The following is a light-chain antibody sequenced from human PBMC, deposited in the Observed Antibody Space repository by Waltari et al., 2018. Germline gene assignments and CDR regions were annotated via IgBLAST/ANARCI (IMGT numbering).Light chain of an antibody. V-gene: IGKV1-17*01. J-gene: IGKJ4*01. CDR3: LQYNSNPLT. CDR2: AAS. CDR1: QGISTY. Sequence: DIQMTQSPSSLSASAGDRVTITCRASQGISTYLNWYQQKPGKAPKRLIYAASSLESGDPSRFSGSGSGTDFTLTISSLQPEDFATYYCLQYNSNPLTFGGGTKVEIK.